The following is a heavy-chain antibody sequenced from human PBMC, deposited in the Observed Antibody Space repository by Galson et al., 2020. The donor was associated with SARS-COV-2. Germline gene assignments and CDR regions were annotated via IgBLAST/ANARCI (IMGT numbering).Heavy chain of an antibody. CDR3: AKDVHYYDDYYYYGMDV. CDR1: GFTFDDYA. V-gene: IGHV3-9*01. J-gene: IGHJ6*02. CDR2: ISWNSGSI. Sequence: SLKISCAASGFTFDDYAMHWVRQAPGKGLEWVSGISWNSGSIGYADSVKGRFTISRDNAKNSLYLQMNSLRAEDTALYYCAKDVHYYDDYYYYGMDVWGQGTTVTVSS. D-gene: IGHD3-22*01.